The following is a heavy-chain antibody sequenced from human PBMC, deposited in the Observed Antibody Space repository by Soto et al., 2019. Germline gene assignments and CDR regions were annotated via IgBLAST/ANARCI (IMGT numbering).Heavy chain of an antibody. CDR3: VKGAPRLPTGYFDS. V-gene: IGHV3-23*01. J-gene: IGHJ5*01. D-gene: IGHD3-9*01. CDR2: MTATGVSI. Sequence: PGGSLRLSCVASGFSFSGYAMSWVRQAPGKGLVWVSSMTATGVSIYYADSVRGRFTISRDNVKNTLYLQMSSLSADDTAVYFCVKGAPRLPTGYFDSSGQATRVTVSS. CDR1: GFSFSGYA.